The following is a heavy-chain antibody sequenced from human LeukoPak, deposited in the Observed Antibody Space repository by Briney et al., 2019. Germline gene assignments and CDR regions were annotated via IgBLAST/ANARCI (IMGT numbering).Heavy chain of an antibody. D-gene: IGHD5-12*01. J-gene: IGHJ4*02. Sequence: GGSLRLSCAASGFTFSSYCMNWVRQAPGKGLEWVASINRSGRNKYYADSVKGRFTISRDNAKNSLYLQMNSLRAEDTAVYYCARDRLDIVATIRAFDYWGQGTLVTVSS. CDR1: GFTFSSYC. CDR3: ARDRLDIVATIRAFDY. CDR2: INRSGRNK. V-gene: IGHV3-21*01.